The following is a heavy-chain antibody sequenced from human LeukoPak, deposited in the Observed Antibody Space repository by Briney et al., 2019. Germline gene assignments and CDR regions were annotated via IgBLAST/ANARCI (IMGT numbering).Heavy chain of an antibody. CDR2: INSDGSST. Sequence: GGSLRLSCAASGFTFSSCGMSWVRQAPGKGLVWVSRINSDGSSTSYADSVKGRFTISRDNAKNTLYLQMNSLRAEDTAVYYCARAAGAMGLRWGQGTLVTVSS. CDR3: ARAAGAMGLR. D-gene: IGHD1-26*01. V-gene: IGHV3-74*01. CDR1: GFTFSSCG. J-gene: IGHJ4*02.